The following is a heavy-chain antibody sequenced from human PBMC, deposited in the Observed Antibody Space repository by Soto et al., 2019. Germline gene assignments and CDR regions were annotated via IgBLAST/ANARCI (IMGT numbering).Heavy chain of an antibody. CDR3: ARGSSNFGVVVSLDS. D-gene: IGHD3-3*01. J-gene: IGHJ4*02. CDR1: GFTFSSFG. Sequence: QVQLVESGGGVVQPGGSLRLSCAASGFTFSSFGMHWVRQAPGKGLEWVAMMWYDGTKEYYADSVKGRFTISRDNSKNTLYLQMNSLRVEDTAVYYCARGSSNFGVVVSLDSWGQVTPVTVSS. V-gene: IGHV3-33*01. CDR2: MWYDGTKE.